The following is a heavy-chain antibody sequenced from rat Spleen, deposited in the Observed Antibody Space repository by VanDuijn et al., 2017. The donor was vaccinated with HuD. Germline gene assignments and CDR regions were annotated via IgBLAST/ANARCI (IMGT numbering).Heavy chain of an antibody. CDR3: VREDLCINY. CDR1: GFNFNDYW. D-gene: IGHD1-4*01. V-gene: IGHV4-2*01. J-gene: IGHJ2*01. CDR2: INKDSSII. Sequence: EVKLVESGGGLVQPGRSLKLSCAASGFNFNDYWMGWVRQAPGKGLEWIGEINKDSSIIKYSPSLKDQFTISRDNAQDTLYLQKSKLGSEDTASYYCVREDLCINYWGQGVMVTVSS.